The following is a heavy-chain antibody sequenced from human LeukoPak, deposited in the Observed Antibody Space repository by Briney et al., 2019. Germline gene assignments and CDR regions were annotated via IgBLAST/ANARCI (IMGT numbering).Heavy chain of an antibody. CDR2: INHSGST. CDR1: GGSFSGYY. CDR3: ARGRVVRPLRMDV. J-gene: IGHJ6*02. V-gene: IGHV4-34*01. D-gene: IGHD3-10*01. Sequence: SETLSLTCAVYGGSFSGYYWSGIRQPPGKGLEWIGEINHSGSTNYNPSLKRRGTISVDTSKNQFSLKLSSVTAADTAVYYCARGRVVRPLRMDVWGQGTTVTVSS.